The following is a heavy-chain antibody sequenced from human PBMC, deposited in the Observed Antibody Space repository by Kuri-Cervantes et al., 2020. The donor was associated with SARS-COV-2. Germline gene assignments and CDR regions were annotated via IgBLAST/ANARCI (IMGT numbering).Heavy chain of an antibody. Sequence: SVKVSCKASGGTFSSQAISWVRQAPGQGLEWMGRIIPIFGTANYAQKFQGRVTITADESTSTAYMELSSLRSEDTAVYYCARGGSLVVPAANHWFDPWGQGTLVTVSS. J-gene: IGHJ5*02. CDR3: ARGGSLVVPAANHWFDP. CDR2: IIPIFGTA. CDR1: GGTFSSQA. D-gene: IGHD2-2*01. V-gene: IGHV1-69*13.